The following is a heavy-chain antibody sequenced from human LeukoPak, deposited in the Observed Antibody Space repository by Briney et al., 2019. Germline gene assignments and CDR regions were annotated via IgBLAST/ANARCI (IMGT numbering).Heavy chain of an antibody. V-gene: IGHV1-69*05. CDR2: IIPIFGTA. J-gene: IGHJ1*01. CDR1: GGTFSSYA. CDR3: ARGGGSTWTQRGYFHP. D-gene: IGHD6-13*01. Sequence: SVKVSCKASGGTFSSYAISWVRQAPGQGLEWMGGIIPIFGTANYAQKFQGRVTMTRNTSISTAYMELSSLRSDDTAVYYCARGGGSTWTQRGYFHPWGQGTLVTVSS.